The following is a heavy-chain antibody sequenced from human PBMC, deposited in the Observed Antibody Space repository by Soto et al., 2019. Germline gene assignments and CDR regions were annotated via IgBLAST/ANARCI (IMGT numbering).Heavy chain of an antibody. J-gene: IGHJ4*02. CDR1: GYTFTSYG. CDR2: SSTYNGHT. CDR3: ARDSTPVGY. Sequence: QVQLVQSGAEVKKPGASVKVSCKASGYTFTSYGISWVRQTPGQGLEWMGWSSTYNGHTKYAPRIQGRVTMTTDTSTRTAYMELRGLRSEDTAVYYCARDSTPVGYRGEGTLVSGSS. V-gene: IGHV1-18*01.